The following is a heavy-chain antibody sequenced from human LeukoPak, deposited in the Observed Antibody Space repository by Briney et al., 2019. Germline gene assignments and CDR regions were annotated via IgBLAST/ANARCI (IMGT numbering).Heavy chain of an antibody. V-gene: IGHV1-8*03. D-gene: IGHD2-2*01. CDR3: ARRGHQDAFDI. Sequence: ASVKVSCKASGYTFTSYDINWVRQATGQGLEWMGWMNPNSGNTGYAQKFLGRVTITRNTSISTAYMELSSLRSEDTAVYYCARRGHQDAFDIWGQGTMVTVSS. CDR2: MNPNSGNT. J-gene: IGHJ3*02. CDR1: GYTFTSYD.